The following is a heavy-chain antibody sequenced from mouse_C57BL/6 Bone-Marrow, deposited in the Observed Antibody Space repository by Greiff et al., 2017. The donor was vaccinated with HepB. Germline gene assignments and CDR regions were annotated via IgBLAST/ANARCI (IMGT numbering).Heavy chain of an antibody. CDR3: ARVGGSSSYAMDY. D-gene: IGHD1-1*01. Sequence: VQLQQPGAELVKPGASVKMSCKASGYTFTSYWITWVKQRPGQGLEWIGDIYPGSGSTNYNEKFKSKATLTVDTSSSTADMQLSSLTSEDSAVYYCARVGGSSSYAMDYWGQGTSVTVSS. CDR1: GYTFTSYW. J-gene: IGHJ4*01. V-gene: IGHV1-55*01. CDR2: IYPGSGST.